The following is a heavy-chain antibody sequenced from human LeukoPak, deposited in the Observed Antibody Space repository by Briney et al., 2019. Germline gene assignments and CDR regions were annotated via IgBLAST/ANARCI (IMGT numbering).Heavy chain of an antibody. CDR3: ARDSSLFHDYGNIYYFDY. D-gene: IGHD4-17*01. Sequence: GGSLRLSCAASGFIFSSYSMNWVRQAPGKGLEWVSSISSGSSYIYYADSVKGRFTISRDNAKNSLYLQMNSLRAEDTAVYYCARDSSLFHDYGNIYYFDYWGQGTLVTVSS. CDR2: ISSGSSYI. J-gene: IGHJ4*02. V-gene: IGHV3-21*01. CDR1: GFIFSSYS.